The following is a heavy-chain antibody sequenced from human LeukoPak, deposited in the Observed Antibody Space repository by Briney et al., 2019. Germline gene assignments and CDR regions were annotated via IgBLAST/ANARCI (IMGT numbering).Heavy chain of an antibody. CDR2: IYYSGST. D-gene: IGHD3-10*02. V-gene: IGHV4-30-4*08. Sequence: PSETLSLTCTVSGDSISSGDYYWSWIRQPPGKGLEWIGYIYYSGSTSYNPSLKSRVAISVDTSKNQFSLKLSSVTAADTAVYYCAREPFVRGVYFMDVWGKGTTVTVSS. CDR1: GDSISSGDYY. J-gene: IGHJ6*03. CDR3: AREPFVRGVYFMDV.